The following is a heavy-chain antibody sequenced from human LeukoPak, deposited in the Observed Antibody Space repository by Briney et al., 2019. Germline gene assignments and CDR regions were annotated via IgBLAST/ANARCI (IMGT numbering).Heavy chain of an antibody. Sequence: GRSLRLSCVVSGFNLSSYGMHWVRQAPGKGLEWVAVISYDGSNKNYEDSVKGRFSISRDISKNTLHLEMNSLRPDDTAVYYCTKVLRGMEVGAQGTTVTVSS. D-gene: IGHD2-15*01. V-gene: IGHV3-30*18. CDR3: TKVLRGMEV. J-gene: IGHJ6*02. CDR1: GFNLSSYG. CDR2: ISYDGSNK.